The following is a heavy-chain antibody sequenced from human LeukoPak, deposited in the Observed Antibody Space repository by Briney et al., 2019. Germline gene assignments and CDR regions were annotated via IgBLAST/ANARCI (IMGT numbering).Heavy chain of an antibody. Sequence: ASVKVSCKTSGYTFRDYFLNWIRQAPGQGPEWMGWINPNSGGTNYAQKFQGRVTMTRDTSISTAYMELSRLRSDDTAVYYCAREERYSSGRATLGAFDIWGQGTMVTVSS. V-gene: IGHV1-2*02. J-gene: IGHJ3*02. CDR2: INPNSGGT. CDR3: AREERYSSGRATLGAFDI. D-gene: IGHD6-19*01. CDR1: GYTFRDYF.